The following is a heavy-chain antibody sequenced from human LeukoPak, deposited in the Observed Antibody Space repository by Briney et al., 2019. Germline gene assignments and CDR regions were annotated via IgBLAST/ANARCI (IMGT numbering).Heavy chain of an antibody. J-gene: IGHJ4*02. CDR2: IYTSGNA. CDR1: GGSITSYY. Sequence: PSETLSLTCTVSGGSITSYYWSWIRQPAGKEREWMGRIYTSGNANYNPSPKSRVTMSLDTSKSQFSLRLNSVTAADTAVYYCAGDEGDNFRGLHYWGQGTLVTVSS. D-gene: IGHD3-10*01. CDR3: AGDEGDNFRGLHY. V-gene: IGHV4-4*07.